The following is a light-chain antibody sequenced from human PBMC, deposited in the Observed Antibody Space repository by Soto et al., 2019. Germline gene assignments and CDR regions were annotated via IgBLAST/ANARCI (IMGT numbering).Light chain of an antibody. V-gene: IGKV3-20*01. Sequence: EVVLTQSPGTLSLSPGERATLSCRASQNIRGNELAWYQQKPGQAPRLLIYRGSSRATGIPDRSSGRGSGTDFTLTVSRLEPEDSALYYCHDYDPSAPWTCGQGTKVEIK. J-gene: IGKJ1*01. CDR2: RGS. CDR1: QNIRGNE. CDR3: HDYDPSAPWT.